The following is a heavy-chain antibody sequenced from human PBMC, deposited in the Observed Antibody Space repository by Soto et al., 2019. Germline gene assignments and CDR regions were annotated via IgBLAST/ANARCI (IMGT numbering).Heavy chain of an antibody. D-gene: IGHD2-8*01. CDR3: DRGVLA. V-gene: IGHV4-30-2*01. CDR2: ISPSGSP. Sequence: SETLSLTCSVSGGSVNSGGYSWSWIRQPPGKGLEWIGFISPSGSPAYNPSLKSRVTISVDRSNNQISLELSSVTAADTAVYYCDRGVLAWGPGTLVTVTS. J-gene: IGHJ5*02. CDR1: GGSVNSGGYS.